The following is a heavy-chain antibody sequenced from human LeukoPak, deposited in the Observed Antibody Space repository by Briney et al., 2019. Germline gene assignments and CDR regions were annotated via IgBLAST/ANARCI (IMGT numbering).Heavy chain of an antibody. CDR3: AKDGGSYSSGWYGYYYYYGMDV. CDR2: ISGSGGST. D-gene: IGHD6-19*01. J-gene: IGHJ6*02. Sequence: PGGSLRLSCAASGFTFSSYAMSWVRQAPGKGLEWVSAISGSGGSTYYADSVKGRFTISRDNSKNTLYLQMNSLRAEDTAVYYCAKDGGSYSSGWYGYYYYYGMDVWGQGTTVTVSS. V-gene: IGHV3-23*01. CDR1: GFTFSSYA.